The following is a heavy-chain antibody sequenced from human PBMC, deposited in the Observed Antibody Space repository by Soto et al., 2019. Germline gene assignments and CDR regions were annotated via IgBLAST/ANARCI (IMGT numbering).Heavy chain of an antibody. V-gene: IGHV3-30-3*01. CDR1: GFTFSSYA. CDR2: ISYDGSNK. Sequence: QVQLVESGGGVVQPGRSLRLSCAASGFTFSSYAMHWVHQAPGKGLEWVAVISYDGSNKYYADSVKGRFTISRDNSKNTLYLQMNSLRAEDTAVYYCAETSGSYYDAWGQGTLVTVSS. CDR3: AETSGSYYDA. J-gene: IGHJ5*02. D-gene: IGHD1-26*01.